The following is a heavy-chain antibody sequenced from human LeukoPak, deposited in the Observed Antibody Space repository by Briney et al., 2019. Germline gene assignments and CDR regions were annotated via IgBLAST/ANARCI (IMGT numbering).Heavy chain of an antibody. CDR3: ARDDAAAGIIFDY. J-gene: IGHJ4*02. D-gene: IGHD6-13*01. CDR1: GFTYSTYW. V-gene: IGHV3-74*01. Sequence: QSGGSLRLSCAASGFTYSTYWMHWVHQVPGKGLVWVSRINNDGSRTNYADSVKGRFTISRDNAKNTVFLQMNSLRVEDTAVYYCARDDAAAGIIFDYWGQGTLVTVSS. CDR2: INNDGSRT.